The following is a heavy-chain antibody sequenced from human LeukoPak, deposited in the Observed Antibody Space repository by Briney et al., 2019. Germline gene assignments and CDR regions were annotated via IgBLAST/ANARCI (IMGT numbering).Heavy chain of an antibody. Sequence: GGSLRLSCAASGFTVSSNYMSWVRQAPGKGLECVSIIYSGGSTYYADSVKGRFSISRDNSKNTVYLQMNGLRVEDTAVYYCARDLWGPLGYWGQGTLLTVSS. CDR1: GFTVSSNY. J-gene: IGHJ4*02. V-gene: IGHV3-66*01. CDR3: ARDLWGPLGY. D-gene: IGHD1-26*01. CDR2: IYSGGST.